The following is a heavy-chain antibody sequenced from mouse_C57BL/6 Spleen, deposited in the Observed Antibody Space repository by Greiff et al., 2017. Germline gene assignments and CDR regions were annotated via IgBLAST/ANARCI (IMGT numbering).Heavy chain of an antibody. J-gene: IGHJ4*01. D-gene: IGHD3-3*01. CDR3: ARVGYYYAMDY. Sequence: EVKLQESGPGLVKPSQSLSLTCSVTGYSITSGYYWNWIRQFPGNKLEWMGYISYDGSNNYNPSLKNRISITRDTSKNQFFLKLNSVTTEDTATYYCARVGYYYAMDYWGQGTSVTVSS. CDR2: ISYDGSN. CDR1: GYSITSGYY. V-gene: IGHV3-6*01.